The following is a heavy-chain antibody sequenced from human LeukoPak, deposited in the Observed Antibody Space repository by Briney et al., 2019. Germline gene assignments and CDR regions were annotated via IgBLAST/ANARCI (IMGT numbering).Heavy chain of an antibody. Sequence: GRSLRLSCVVSGITFTNAWMSWVRQAPGKGLEWVCRIKSKTDGETMDYAAPVKGRFIISREDSINTLYLQMNSLRVEDTAVYFCAREIMVSREWYFDLWGRGTLVTVAS. CDR3: AREIMVSREWYFDL. V-gene: IGHV3-15*05. J-gene: IGHJ2*01. CDR1: GITFTNAW. D-gene: IGHD2-21*01. CDR2: IKSKTDGETM.